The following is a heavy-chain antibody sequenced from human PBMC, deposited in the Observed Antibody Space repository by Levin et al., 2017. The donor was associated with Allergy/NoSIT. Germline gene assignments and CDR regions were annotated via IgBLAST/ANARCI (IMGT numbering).Heavy chain of an antibody. CDR1: GYTFRVYG. J-gene: IGHJ3*02. CDR3: ARDLGTGWYDNAFEI. D-gene: IGHD6-19*01. V-gene: IGHV1-18*01. Sequence: ASVKVSCKASGYTFRVYGIIWVRQAPGEGLEWLGWISPNNGHTKVSHKVQGRVTMTTDASTTTAYLYIRSLTSDDTAVYYCARDLGTGWYDNAFEIWGQGTLVSVSS. CDR2: ISPNNGHT.